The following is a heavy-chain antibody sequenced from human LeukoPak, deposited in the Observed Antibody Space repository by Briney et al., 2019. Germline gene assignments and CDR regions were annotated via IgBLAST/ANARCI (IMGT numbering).Heavy chain of an antibody. CDR2: INPNSGRT. CDR1: GHTFTGYY. CDR3: ARDSFSDIVVVTGNY. V-gene: IGHV1-2*02. D-gene: IGHD2-21*02. J-gene: IGHJ4*02. Sequence: ASVKVSCKASGHTFTGYYMHWVRQAPGQGLEWMGWINPNSGRTDYAQRFQGRVTMTRDTSVSTAYMELSRLRSDDTAVYYCARDSFSDIVVVTGNYWGQGTLVTVSS.